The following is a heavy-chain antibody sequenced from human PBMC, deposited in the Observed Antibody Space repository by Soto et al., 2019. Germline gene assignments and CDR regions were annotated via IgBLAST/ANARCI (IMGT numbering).Heavy chain of an antibody. Sequence: GGSLRLSCAASGFTFSSYAMSWVRQAPGKGLEWVSAISGSGGSTYYADSVKGRFTISRDNSKNTLYLQMNSLRAEDTAVYYCAKGDNRDYYYYYMDGRGKGTTVTGSS. D-gene: IGHD2-15*01. CDR1: GFTFSSYA. CDR2: ISGSGGST. V-gene: IGHV3-23*01. J-gene: IGHJ6*03. CDR3: AKGDNRDYYYYYMDG.